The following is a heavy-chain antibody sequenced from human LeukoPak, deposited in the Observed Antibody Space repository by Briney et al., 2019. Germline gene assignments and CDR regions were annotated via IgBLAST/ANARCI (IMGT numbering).Heavy chain of an antibody. J-gene: IGHJ6*02. CDR2: ISGSGGST. V-gene: IGHV3-23*01. CDR1: GFTFSSYA. CDR3: AKDAYYDFWSGYWEGYYYYYGMDA. Sequence: GGSLRLSCAASGFTFSSYAMSWVRQAPGKGLEWVSAISGSGGSTYYADSVKGRFTISRDNSKNTLYLQMNSLRAEDTAVYYCAKDAYYDFWSGYWEGYYYYYGMDAWGQGTTVTVSS. D-gene: IGHD3-3*01.